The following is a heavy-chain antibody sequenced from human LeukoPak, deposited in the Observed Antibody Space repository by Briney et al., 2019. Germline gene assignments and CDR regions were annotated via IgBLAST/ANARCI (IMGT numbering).Heavy chain of an antibody. D-gene: IGHD6-6*01. CDR1: GFTFSSYA. J-gene: IGHJ3*02. Sequence: GGSLRLSCAASGFTFSSYAMHWVRQAPGKGLEWVAVISYDGSNKYYADSVKGRFTISRDNSKNTLYLQMNSLRSEDTAVYYCARSPVHDAFDIWGQGTMVTVSS. CDR3: ARSPVHDAFDI. V-gene: IGHV3-30-3*01. CDR2: ISYDGSNK.